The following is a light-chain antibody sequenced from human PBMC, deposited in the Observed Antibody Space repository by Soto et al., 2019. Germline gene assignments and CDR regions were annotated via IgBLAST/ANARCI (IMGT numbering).Light chain of an antibody. Sequence: EIVMTQSPATLSVSPGGTATLSCRASQSITGTLAWYQQKPGQAPRLLIYGASTRATSFPARFSGSGSGTDFTLTISSLQSEDFAVYYCQQYNNWPWTFGQGTKVDIK. V-gene: IGKV3-15*01. CDR1: QSITGT. J-gene: IGKJ1*01. CDR2: GAS. CDR3: QQYNNWPWT.